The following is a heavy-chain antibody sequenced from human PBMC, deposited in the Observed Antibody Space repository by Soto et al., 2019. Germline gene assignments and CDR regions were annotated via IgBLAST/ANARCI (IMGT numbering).Heavy chain of an antibody. J-gene: IGHJ4*02. CDR2: ISGKSTYI. D-gene: IGHD4-17*01. V-gene: IGHV3-21*01. Sequence: VQLVESGGGLVKPGGSLRLSCAASGFSFSDYYMSWVRQAPGKGLEWVSSISGKSTYIYYAASVKGRFTISRENARNSVYLQMHSLRAEDTAVYYCARDKGYCDDLDSWGQGTLVTVSS. CDR1: GFSFSDYY. CDR3: ARDKGYCDDLDS.